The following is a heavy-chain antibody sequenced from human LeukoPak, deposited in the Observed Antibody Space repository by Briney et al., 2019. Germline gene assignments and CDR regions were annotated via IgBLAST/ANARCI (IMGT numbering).Heavy chain of an antibody. CDR3: ARTLYIAAVPGGFDY. J-gene: IGHJ4*02. CDR1: GYTFTGYY. V-gene: IGHV1-2*02. CDR2: IKPSSGGT. Sequence: ASVKVSCKASGYTFTGYYIHWVRQAPGQGLEWMGWIKPSSGGTNYAQNFQGRVTMTRDTSISTVYMELSRLRSDDTALYYCARTLYIAAVPGGFDYWGQGTLVTVSS. D-gene: IGHD6-13*01.